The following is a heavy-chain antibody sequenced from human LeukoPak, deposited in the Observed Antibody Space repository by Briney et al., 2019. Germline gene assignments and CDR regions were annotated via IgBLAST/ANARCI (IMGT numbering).Heavy chain of an antibody. J-gene: IGHJ6*04. CDR1: GFTFSSYE. V-gene: IGHV3-48*03. D-gene: IGHD2-21*01. CDR2: ISSSGSTI. CDR3: ARDPYGGMDV. Sequence: PGGSLRLSCAASGFTFSSYETNWVRQAPGKGLEWVSYISSSGSTIYYADSVKGRFTISRDNAKNSLYLQMNSLRAEDTAVYYCARDPYGGMDVWGKGTTVTVSS.